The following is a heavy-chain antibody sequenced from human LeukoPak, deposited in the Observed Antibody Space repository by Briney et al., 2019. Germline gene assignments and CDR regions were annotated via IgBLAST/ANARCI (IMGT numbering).Heavy chain of an antibody. V-gene: IGHV4-4*02. CDR2: IYHSGST. Sequence: SETLSLTCTVSGGPISSNNWWSLVRQPPGEGLEWIGEIYHSGSTDYNPSLESRVTISLDKSKNQFSLKLSSVTAADTAVYYCARGFYGSGSYSSPGFHAFDIWGQGTIVTVSS. D-gene: IGHD3-10*01. J-gene: IGHJ3*02. CDR3: ARGFYGSGSYSSPGFHAFDI. CDR1: GGPISSNNW.